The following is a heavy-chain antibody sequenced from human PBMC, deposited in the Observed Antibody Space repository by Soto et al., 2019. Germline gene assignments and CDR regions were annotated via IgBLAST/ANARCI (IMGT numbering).Heavy chain of an antibody. Sequence: PGGSLRLSCSASGFTFSSYSMNWVRQAPGKGLEWVSSISSSSSYIYYADSVKGRFTTSRDNAKNSLYLQMNSLRAEDTAVYYCARDNYYDSSGYYRYWGQGTLVTVSS. D-gene: IGHD3-22*01. CDR1: GFTFSSYS. J-gene: IGHJ4*02. V-gene: IGHV3-21*01. CDR3: ARDNYYDSSGYYRY. CDR2: ISSSSSYI.